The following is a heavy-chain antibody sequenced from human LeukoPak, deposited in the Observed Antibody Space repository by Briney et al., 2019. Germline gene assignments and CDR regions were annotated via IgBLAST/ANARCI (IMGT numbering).Heavy chain of an antibody. V-gene: IGHV3-30*02. D-gene: IGHD6-6*01. J-gene: IGHJ6*03. Sequence: PGGSLRLSCAASGSTFSSYGMHWVRQAPGKGLEWVAFIRYDGSNKYYADSVKGRFTISRDNSKNTLYLQMNSLRAEDTAVYYCAKDWGYSSSSGRYYYCYYMDVWGKGATVTVSS. CDR2: IRYDGSNK. CDR3: AKDWGYSSSSGRYYYCYYMDV. CDR1: GSTFSSYG.